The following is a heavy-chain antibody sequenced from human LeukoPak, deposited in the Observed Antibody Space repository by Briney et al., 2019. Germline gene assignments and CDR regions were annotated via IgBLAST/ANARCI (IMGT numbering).Heavy chain of an antibody. J-gene: IGHJ5*02. CDR3: AKDAQRGFDYSNSLEH. CDR2: IWNDGSNK. V-gene: IGHV3-33*06. D-gene: IGHD4-11*01. Sequence: GGSLRLSCATSGFTFSHYGMHWVRQAPGKGLEWVAVIWNDGSNKYYGDSVKGRFTISRDNSKNTLYLQMNSLTVEGTAVYYCAKDAQRGFDYSNSLEHWVQGTLVSVSS. CDR1: GFTFSHYG.